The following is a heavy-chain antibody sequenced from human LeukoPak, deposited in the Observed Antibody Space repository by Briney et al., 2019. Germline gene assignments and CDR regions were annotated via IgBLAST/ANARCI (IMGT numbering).Heavy chain of an antibody. Sequence: GGSLRLSCAASGFTFSSYWMHWVRQAPGKGLEWVANVKQDGSEKYYVDSVKGRFTISRDNAKNSLYLQMNSLRAEDTAVYYCARVAKLKKYYYDSSGWAFDIWGQGTMVTVSS. CDR3: ARVAKLKKYYYDSSGWAFDI. D-gene: IGHD3-22*01. CDR1: GFTFSSYW. CDR2: VKQDGSEK. J-gene: IGHJ3*02. V-gene: IGHV3-7*01.